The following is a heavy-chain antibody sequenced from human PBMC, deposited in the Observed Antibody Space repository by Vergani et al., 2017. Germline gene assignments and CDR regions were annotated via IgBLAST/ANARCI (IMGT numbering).Heavy chain of an antibody. V-gene: IGHV3-30*18. Sequence: QVQLVESGGGVVQPGRSLRLSCAASGFTFSSYGMHWVRQAPGKGLEWVAVISYDGSNKYYADSVQGRFTISRDNSKNTLYLQMNSLRAEDTAVYYCAKDYSGYDWTYDMDVWGKGP. CDR2: ISYDGSNK. CDR3: AKDYSGYDWTYDMDV. CDR1: GFTFSSYG. D-gene: IGHD5-12*01. J-gene: IGHJ6*03.